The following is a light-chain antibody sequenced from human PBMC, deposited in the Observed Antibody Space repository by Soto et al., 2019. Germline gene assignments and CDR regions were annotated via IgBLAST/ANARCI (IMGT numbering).Light chain of an antibody. CDR2: DAS. Sequence: EFVITQAAILLPRSPGDGATLSCRASQPVSSSSLAWYQLKRGQAPRLLIHDASSRATGIPDRFSGGGSGTDFTLTISRLEPEDFAVYYCQQFSSSPLTFGGGTKVDIK. V-gene: IGKV3-20*01. CDR3: QQFSSSPLT. J-gene: IGKJ4*01. CDR1: QPVSSSS.